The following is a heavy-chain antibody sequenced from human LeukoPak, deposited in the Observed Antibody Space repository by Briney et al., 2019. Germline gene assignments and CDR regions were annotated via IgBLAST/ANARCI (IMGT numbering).Heavy chain of an antibody. D-gene: IGHD3-22*01. CDR1: GGTFSSYS. J-gene: IGHJ6*03. V-gene: IGHV1-69*05. CDR2: IIPAFGTA. CDR3: ASEGNYDSSGYTRYNYYYMDV. Sequence: SVKVSCKGSGGTFSSYSISWVRQAPGQGLEWMGGIIPAFGTAHYAQKFQGRVTFTTDESTTTAYMELRSLRSEDTAVYYCASEGNYDSSGYTRYNYYYMDVWGKGTAVTVSS.